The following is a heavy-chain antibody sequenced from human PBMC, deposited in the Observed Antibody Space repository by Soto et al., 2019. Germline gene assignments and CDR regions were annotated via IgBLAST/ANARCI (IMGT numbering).Heavy chain of an antibody. D-gene: IGHD6-19*01. CDR2: ISGDGSST. Sequence: EVQLVESGGELVQPGGSLRLSCAASGFTFSNYGMHWVRQAPGKGLVWVSRISGDGSSTSYADSVKGRFTISRDNAKNTLYLQMNSLRAEDTAVYYCAKDPIRSGWYYYFDYWGQGTLVTVSS. J-gene: IGHJ4*02. CDR1: GFTFSNYG. CDR3: AKDPIRSGWYYYFDY. V-gene: IGHV3-74*01.